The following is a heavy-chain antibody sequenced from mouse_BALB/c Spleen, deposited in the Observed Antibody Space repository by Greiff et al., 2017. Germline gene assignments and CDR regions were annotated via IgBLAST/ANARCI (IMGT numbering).Heavy chain of an antibody. D-gene: IGHD1-1*01. Sequence: EVQLQESGGGLVKPGGSLKLSCAASGFTFSSYTMSWVRQTPEKRLEWVATISSGGSYTYYPDSVKGRFTISRDNAKNTLYLQMSSLKSEDTAMYYCTRDGITTVVFDYWGQGTTLTVSS. V-gene: IGHV5-6-4*01. J-gene: IGHJ2*01. CDR1: GFTFSSYT. CDR2: ISSGGSYT. CDR3: TRDGITTVVFDY.